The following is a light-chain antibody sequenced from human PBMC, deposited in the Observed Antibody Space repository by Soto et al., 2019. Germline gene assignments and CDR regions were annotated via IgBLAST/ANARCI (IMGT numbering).Light chain of an antibody. CDR2: WAS. V-gene: IGKV4-1*01. CDR3: QHYYSIPWT. Sequence: DIVMTQSPDSLAVSLGEMAAFNCKSIQSVLSTSNNKNYLGWYQQKSGQPPKLLIYWASTRDSGFPDRFSGSGAGTDYTLTIRSLQAEDGATYYCQHYYSIPWTFGQGTRVEIK. J-gene: IGKJ1*01. CDR1: QSVLSTSNNKNY.